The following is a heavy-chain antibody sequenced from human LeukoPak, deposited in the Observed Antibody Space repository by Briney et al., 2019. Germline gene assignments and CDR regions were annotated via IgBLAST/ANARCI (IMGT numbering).Heavy chain of an antibody. V-gene: IGHV1-2*04. Sequence: ASVKVSCKASGYTFTGYYIHWVRQAPGQGLEWMGWINPNSGGTNYAQKFQRWVTMTRDTSISTVYMEVSRLRSDDTAVYYCARDGGSYYADYFDYWGQGTPVTVSS. CDR2: INPNSGGT. J-gene: IGHJ4*02. D-gene: IGHD1-26*01. CDR1: GYTFTGYY. CDR3: ARDGGSYYADYFDY.